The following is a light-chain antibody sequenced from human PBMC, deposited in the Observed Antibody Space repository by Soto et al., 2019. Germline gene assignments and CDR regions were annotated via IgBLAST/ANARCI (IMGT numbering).Light chain of an antibody. CDR3: QQYSSIPLT. CDR2: WAS. V-gene: IGKV4-1*01. J-gene: IGKJ4*01. CDR1: QSVLHSSNNKKC. Sequence: DIVMTQSPDSLAVSLGERATINCTSSQSVLHSSNNKKCLAWYQQKPGQPPKLLIYWASTRESGVPDRFSGSGSVTDFTLTISSLQAEDVAVYYCQQYSSIPLTFGGGTKVEIK.